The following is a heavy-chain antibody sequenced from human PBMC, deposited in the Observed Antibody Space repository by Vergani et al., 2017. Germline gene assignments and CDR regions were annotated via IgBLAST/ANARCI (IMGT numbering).Heavy chain of an antibody. D-gene: IGHD5/OR15-5a*01. V-gene: IGHV3-9*01. J-gene: IGHJ5*02. CDR2: ISWNSGSI. Sequence: EVQLVESGGGLVQPGRSLRLSCAASGFTFDDYAMHWVRQAPGKGLEWVSGISWNSGSIGYADSVKCRFTISRDNAKNSLYLQMNSLRAEDTAVYYCARGPASTTVSTWFDPWGQGTLVTVSS. CDR1: GFTFDDYA. CDR3: ARGPASTTVSTWFDP.